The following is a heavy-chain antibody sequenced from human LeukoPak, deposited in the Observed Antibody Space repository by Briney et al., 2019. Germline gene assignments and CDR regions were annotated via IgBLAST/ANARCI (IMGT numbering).Heavy chain of an antibody. D-gene: IGHD2-15*01. V-gene: IGHV5-51*01. J-gene: IGHJ4*02. CDR1: GYTFTSHW. CDR2: IYPGDSDT. CDR3: VRLATLTTTDY. Sequence: GESLKISCQGSGYTFTSHWIGWVRQMPGKGLEWMGIIYPGDSDTKYSPSFRGQVTMSVDKSVSTAYLQWGSLKASDTATYYCVRLATLTTTDYWGQGTLVTVSS.